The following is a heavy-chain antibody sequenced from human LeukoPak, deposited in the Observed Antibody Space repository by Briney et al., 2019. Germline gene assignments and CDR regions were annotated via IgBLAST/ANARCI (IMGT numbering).Heavy chain of an antibody. V-gene: IGHV4-61*02. Sequence: PSETLSLTCTVSGGSISSGSYYWSWIRQPAGKGLEWIGRIYTSGSTNYNPSLKSRVTISADTSKNQFSLKLSSVTAADTAVYYCARVSGFWKQMDVWGKGTTVTVSS. D-gene: IGHD3-3*01. CDR3: ARVSGFWKQMDV. CDR2: IYTSGST. J-gene: IGHJ6*04. CDR1: GGSISSGSYY.